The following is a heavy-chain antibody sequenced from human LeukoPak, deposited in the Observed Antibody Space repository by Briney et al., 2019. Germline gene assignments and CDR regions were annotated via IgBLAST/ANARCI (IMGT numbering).Heavy chain of an antibody. CDR2: ISYDGSNK. Sequence: GGSLRLSWAASGFTFSSYAMHWVRQAPGKGLEWVAVISYDGSNKYYADSVKGRFTISRDNSKNTLYLQMNSLRAEDTAVYYCAKAGLSSSYGYYYYYMDVWGKGTTVTVSS. J-gene: IGHJ6*03. V-gene: IGHV3-30-3*01. D-gene: IGHD6-13*01. CDR3: AKAGLSSSYGYYYYYMDV. CDR1: GFTFSSYA.